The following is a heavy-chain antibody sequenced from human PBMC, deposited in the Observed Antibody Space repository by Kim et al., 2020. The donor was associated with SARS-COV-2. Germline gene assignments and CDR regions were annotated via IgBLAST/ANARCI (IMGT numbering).Heavy chain of an antibody. V-gene: IGHV3-15*01. J-gene: IGHJ4*02. Sequence: GGSLRLSCAASGFTFSNAWMSWVRQAPGKGLEWVGRIKSKTDGGTTDYAAPVKGRFTISRDDSKNTLYLQMNSLKTEDTAVYYCTTDLEYDILTGYSHFDYWGQGTLVTVSS. CDR3: TTDLEYDILTGYSHFDY. D-gene: IGHD3-9*01. CDR1: GFTFSNAW. CDR2: IKSKTDGGTT.